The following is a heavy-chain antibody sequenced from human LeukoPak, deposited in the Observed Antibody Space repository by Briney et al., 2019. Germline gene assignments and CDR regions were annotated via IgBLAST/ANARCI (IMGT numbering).Heavy chain of an antibody. Sequence: GRSLRLSCAASGFTFSSYGMHWVRQAPGKGLEWVAVIWYGGSNKYYADSVKGRFTISRDNAKNSLYLQMNSLRAEDTAVYYCAREGSGWYSSVYYFDYWGQGTLVTVSS. CDR1: GFTFSSYG. CDR3: AREGSGWYSSVYYFDY. J-gene: IGHJ4*02. CDR2: IWYGGSNK. V-gene: IGHV3-33*08. D-gene: IGHD6-19*01.